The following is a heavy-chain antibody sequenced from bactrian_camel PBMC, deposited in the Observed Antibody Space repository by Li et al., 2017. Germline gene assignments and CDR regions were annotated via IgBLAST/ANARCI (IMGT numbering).Heavy chain of an antibody. CDR3: ALAARNEGCWSGLHTVDFPH. CDR1: GLTDARSC. CDR2: IYTGSGNT. J-gene: IGHJ4*01. V-gene: IGHV3S1*01. D-gene: IGHD3*01. Sequence: HVQLVESGGGSVQAGGSLRLSCVASGLTDARSCMGWFRQTPGKEREGVARIYTGSGNTYYADSVKGRFLISKDSSKNRLYLQMNSLKPEDTAIYYCALAARNEGCWSGLHTVDFPHWGQGTQVTV.